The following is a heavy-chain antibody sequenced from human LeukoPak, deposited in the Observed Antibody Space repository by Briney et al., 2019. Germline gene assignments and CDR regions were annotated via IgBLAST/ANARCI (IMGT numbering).Heavy chain of an antibody. J-gene: IGHJ5*02. V-gene: IGHV4-39*01. Sequence: RSETLSLTCTVSGGSISSSSYYWGWIRQPPGKGLEWIGRIYYSGSTYYNPSLKSRVTISVDTSKNQFYLKLSSVTAADTAVYYCASPNYYDSSGYYAWGQGTLVTVPS. CDR2: IYYSGST. CDR3: ASPNYYDSSGYYA. D-gene: IGHD3-22*01. CDR1: GGSISSSSYY.